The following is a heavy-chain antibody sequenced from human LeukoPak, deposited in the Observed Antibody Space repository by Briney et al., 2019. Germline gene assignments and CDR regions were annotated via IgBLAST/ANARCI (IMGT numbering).Heavy chain of an antibody. Sequence: SETLSLTCTVSGGSISSGSYYWSWIRQPAGKGLEWIGRIYTSGNTNYNPSLKSRVTISVDTSKNQFSLKLSSVTAADTAVYYCARVGWWYYFDYWGQGTLVTVSS. CDR3: ARVGWWYYFDY. CDR1: GGSISSGSYY. V-gene: IGHV4-61*02. J-gene: IGHJ4*02. CDR2: IYTSGNT. D-gene: IGHD2-8*02.